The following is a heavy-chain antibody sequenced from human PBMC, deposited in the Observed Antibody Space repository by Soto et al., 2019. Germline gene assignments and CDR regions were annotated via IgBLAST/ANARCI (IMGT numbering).Heavy chain of an antibody. CDR1: GFTFSSYG. J-gene: IGHJ6*02. CDR3: AKDEGAGYGMDV. Sequence: GGSLRLSCAASGFTFSSYGMHWVRQAPGKGLEWVAVILYDGSNKYYADSVKGRFTISRDNSKNTLYLQMNSLRAEDTAVYYCAKDEGAGYGMDVWGQGTTVTVSS. V-gene: IGHV3-30*18. CDR2: ILYDGSNK. D-gene: IGHD6-19*01.